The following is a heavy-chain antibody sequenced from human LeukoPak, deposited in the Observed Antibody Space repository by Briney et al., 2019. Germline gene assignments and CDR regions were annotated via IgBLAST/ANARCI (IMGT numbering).Heavy chain of an antibody. CDR1: GGSISSGGYY. CDR2: IYYSGST. D-gene: IGHD5-18*01. CDR3: ARGGYSYGSQEMGWYFDL. V-gene: IGHV4-31*03. Sequence: PSQTLSLTCTASGGSISSGGYYWSWIRQHPGEGLEWIGYIYYSGSTYYNPSLKSRVTISVDTSKNQFSLKLSSVTAADTAVYYCARGGYSYGSQEMGWYFDLWGRGTLVTVSS. J-gene: IGHJ2*01.